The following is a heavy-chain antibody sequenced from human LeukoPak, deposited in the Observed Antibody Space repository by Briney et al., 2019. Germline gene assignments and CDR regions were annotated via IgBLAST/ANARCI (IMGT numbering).Heavy chain of an antibody. CDR1: GGSISSYY. V-gene: IGHV4-59*01. Sequence: SETLSLTCTVPGGSISSYYWSWIRQPPGKGLEWIGYIYYSGSTNYNPSLKSRVTISVDTSKNQFSLKLSSVTAADTAVYYCARVVAAAGINWFDPWGQGTLVTVSS. CDR2: IYYSGST. D-gene: IGHD6-13*01. CDR3: ARVVAAAGINWFDP. J-gene: IGHJ5*02.